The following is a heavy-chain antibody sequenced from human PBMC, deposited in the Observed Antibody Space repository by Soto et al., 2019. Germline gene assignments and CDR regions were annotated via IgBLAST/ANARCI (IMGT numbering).Heavy chain of an antibody. CDR2: IEAGDGRT. CDR3: ARSSGWYALDI. V-gene: IGHV1-3*01. Sequence: QVQLVQSGTEVKKPGASVKISCEASGYIFTMYTIHWVRQAPGQRLEWMGWIEAGDGRTRYSQTFQDRVTITRDASARTAYMEVSSLRSEDTAVYYCARSSGWYALDIWGKGTMVIVSS. J-gene: IGHJ3*02. D-gene: IGHD6-19*01. CDR1: GYIFTMYT.